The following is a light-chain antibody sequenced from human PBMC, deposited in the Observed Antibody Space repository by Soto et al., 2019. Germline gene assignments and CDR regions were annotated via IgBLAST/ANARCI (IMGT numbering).Light chain of an antibody. CDR2: GAS. CDR1: QSITSH. Sequence: DVQMTQSPSSLSASVGDTVIISCRASQSITSHLNWYQQKPGKAPKLLIYGASSLQSCVPSRFTGGGSGTQFTLTISSLQPEDFASYYCQQSYRTPLPLGGGTKGEI. J-gene: IGKJ4*01. V-gene: IGKV1-39*01. CDR3: QQSYRTPLP.